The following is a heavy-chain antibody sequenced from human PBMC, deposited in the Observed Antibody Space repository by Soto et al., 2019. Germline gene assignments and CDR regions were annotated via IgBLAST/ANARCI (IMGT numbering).Heavy chain of an antibody. CDR3: ARGREYYDSSGYHYYFDY. CDR1: GGSISSYY. Sequence: PSETLSLTCTVSGGSISSYYWSWIRQPPGKGLEWIGYIYFTGSTNYNPSLKSRVTISVDTSKIQFSLKLSSVTAADTAVYYCARGREYYDSSGYHYYFDYWGQGTLVTAPQ. J-gene: IGHJ4*02. V-gene: IGHV4-59*01. D-gene: IGHD3-22*01. CDR2: IYFTGST.